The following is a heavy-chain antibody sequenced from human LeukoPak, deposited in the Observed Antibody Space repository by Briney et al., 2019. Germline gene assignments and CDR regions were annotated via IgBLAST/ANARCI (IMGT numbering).Heavy chain of an antibody. Sequence: SSETLSLTCTVSGGSISSSSYYWGWIRQPPGKGLEWIGSIYYSGSTYYNPSLKSRVTISVDTSKNQFSLKLSSVTAADTAVYYCARVYYDSWSGSTDYWGQGTLVTVSS. V-gene: IGHV4-39*01. D-gene: IGHD3-3*01. CDR3: ARVYYDSWSGSTDY. J-gene: IGHJ4*02. CDR2: IYYSGST. CDR1: GGSISSSSYY.